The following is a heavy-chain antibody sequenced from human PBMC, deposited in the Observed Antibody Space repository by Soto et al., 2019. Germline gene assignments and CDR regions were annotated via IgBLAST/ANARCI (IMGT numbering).Heavy chain of an antibody. CDR1: GGSISSGGYY. CDR3: ARGHHSSGYCFDY. Sequence: QVQLQESGPGLVKPSQTLSLTCTVSGGSISSGGYYWSWIRQHPGKGLEWIGYIYYSVSTYYNPSLRSRVTISVDTSKNQFSRKLCSVTAADTAVYYCARGHHSSGYCFDYLGQGTLVTVSS. J-gene: IGHJ4*02. CDR2: IYYSVST. V-gene: IGHV4-31*03. D-gene: IGHD3-22*01.